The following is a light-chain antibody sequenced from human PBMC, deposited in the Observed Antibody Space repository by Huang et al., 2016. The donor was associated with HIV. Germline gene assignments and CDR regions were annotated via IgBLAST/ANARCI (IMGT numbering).Light chain of an antibody. CDR1: QSVSSN. J-gene: IGKJ4*01. CDR3: QHYYNWPPLT. V-gene: IGKV3-15*01. Sequence: EIVMTQSPATLSASPGERATLSCRASQSVSSNLAWYQQKPGQAPRLLSYVASTRATGVQVRFSGSGSGTEFSLTISRLQSEDIALYYCQHYYNWPPLTFGGGTKVEIK. CDR2: VAS.